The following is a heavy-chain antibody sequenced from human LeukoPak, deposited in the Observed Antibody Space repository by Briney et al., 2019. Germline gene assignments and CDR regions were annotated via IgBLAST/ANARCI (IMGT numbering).Heavy chain of an antibody. CDR3: AKDIGGKRGFDY. J-gene: IGHJ4*02. V-gene: IGHV3-23*01. D-gene: IGHD4-23*01. Sequence: GGSLRLSCAASGFTVSTNYMSWVRQAPGKGLEWVSAISGSGGSTYYADSVKGRFTISRDNSKNTLYLQMNSLRAEDTAVYYCAKDIGGKRGFDYWGQGTLVTVPS. CDR1: GFTVSTNY. CDR2: ISGSGGST.